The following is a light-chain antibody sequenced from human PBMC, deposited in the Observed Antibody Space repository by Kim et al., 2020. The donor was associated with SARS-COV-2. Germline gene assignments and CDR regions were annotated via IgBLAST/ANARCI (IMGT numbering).Light chain of an antibody. CDR2: DVV. CDR3: CSCAVTDTLI. V-gene: IGLV2-11*01. Sequence: QSALTQPRSVSASPGQSVTISCTGTSSDVGAYNYVSWYQQHPGQAPKVLIYDVVKRPSGVPGRFSGSKSGNTATLTISGLQAEDEADYYCCSCAVTDTLIFGGGTQLTVL. CDR1: SSDVGAYNY. J-gene: IGLJ2*01.